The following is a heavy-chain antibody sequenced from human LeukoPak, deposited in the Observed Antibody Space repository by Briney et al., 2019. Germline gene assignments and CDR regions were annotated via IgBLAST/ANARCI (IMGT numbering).Heavy chain of an antibody. D-gene: IGHD5-18*01. CDR3: ARDHGRSYNYGSDALDI. J-gene: IGHJ3*02. V-gene: IGHV4-31*01. CDR1: GGSIKGGGFF. CDR2: IYYSGST. Sequence: SETLSLTCSVSGGSIKGGGFFWNWVRQHPGKGLEWIGHIYYSGSTSYNPSVKSQVTISVDTSKDQFSLKLTSVTAADTAMYYCARDHGRSYNYGSDALDIWGQGTLVVVSA.